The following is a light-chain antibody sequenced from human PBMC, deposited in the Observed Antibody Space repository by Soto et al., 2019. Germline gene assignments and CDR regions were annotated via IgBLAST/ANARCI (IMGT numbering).Light chain of an antibody. CDR2: DVS. CDR3: SSYTSSSTLV. V-gene: IGLV2-14*03. J-gene: IGLJ2*01. Sequence: QSALTQPASVSESPGQSITISCTGTSSDVGDYNYVSWYQHHPGKAPKLMIYDVSNRPSGVSNRFSGSKSGNTASLTVSGLQAEDEADYYCSSYTSSSTLVFGGGTKVTVL. CDR1: SSDVGDYNY.